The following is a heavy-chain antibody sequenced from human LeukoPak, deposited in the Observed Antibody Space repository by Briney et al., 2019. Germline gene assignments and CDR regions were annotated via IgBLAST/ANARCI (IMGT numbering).Heavy chain of an antibody. J-gene: IGHJ6*02. CDR2: IYYSGST. CDR3: ARSVYCSGGSCLYGMDV. V-gene: IGHV4-59*08. D-gene: IGHD2-15*01. CDR1: GGSISSYY. Sequence: PSETLSLTCTVPGGSISSYYWSWIRQPPGKGLEWIGYIYYSGSTNYNPSLKSRVTISVDTSKNQFSLKLSSVTAADTAVYYCARSVYCSGGSCLYGMDVWGQGTTVTVSS.